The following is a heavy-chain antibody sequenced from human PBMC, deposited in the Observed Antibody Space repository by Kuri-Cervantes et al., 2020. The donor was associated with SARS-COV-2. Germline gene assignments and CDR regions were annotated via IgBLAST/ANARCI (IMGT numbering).Heavy chain of an antibody. D-gene: IGHD3-3*01. CDR2: ISAYNSNT. J-gene: IGHJ4*02. V-gene: IGHV1-18*01. CDR3: ARAPDFDIWDGYPYYFDY. Sequence: ASVKVSCKASGYTFNMFGYSWVRQAPGQGLEWMGWISAYNSNTNYAQKFQGRIDMITDTSTSTAYMELRNLRSDDTAVYFCARAPDFDIWDGYPYYFDYWGQGTLVTVSS. CDR1: GYTFNMFG.